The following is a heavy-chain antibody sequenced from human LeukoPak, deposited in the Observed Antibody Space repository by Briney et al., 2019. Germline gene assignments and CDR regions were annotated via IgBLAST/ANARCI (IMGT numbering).Heavy chain of an antibody. D-gene: IGHD2-2*01. CDR3: AKDGPIVVVPAAIYYYGMDV. Sequence: GGSLRLSCAASGFTFSSYGMHWVRQAPGKGLEWVAVISYDGSNKYYADSVKGRFTISRDNSKNTLYLQMNSLRAEDTAVYYCAKDGPIVVVPAAIYYYGMDVWGQGTTVPSP. V-gene: IGHV3-30*18. J-gene: IGHJ6*02. CDR2: ISYDGSNK. CDR1: GFTFSSYG.